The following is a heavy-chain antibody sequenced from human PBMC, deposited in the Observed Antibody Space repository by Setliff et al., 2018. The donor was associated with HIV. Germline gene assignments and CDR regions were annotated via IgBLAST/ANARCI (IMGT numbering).Heavy chain of an antibody. CDR1: GGTFSTYA. V-gene: IGHV1-69*13. CDR3: ARDDHYYDSGSYYSDWYFDL. CDR2: IIPIFGTT. D-gene: IGHD3-10*01. Sequence: SVKVSCKASGGTFSTYAISWVRQAPGQGLEWMGGIIPIFGTTNYAQKFQGRVTITADDSTSTAYMELTSLRSEDTAVYYCARDDHYYDSGSYYSDWYFDLWGRGTLVTVSS. J-gene: IGHJ2*01.